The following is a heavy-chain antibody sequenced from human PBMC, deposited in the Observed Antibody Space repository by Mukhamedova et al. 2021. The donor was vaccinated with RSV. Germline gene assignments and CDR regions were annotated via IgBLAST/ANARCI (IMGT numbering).Heavy chain of an antibody. Sequence: GTTEYAASVKGRFSISRDDSKSIAYLQMNSLKTEDTAVYYCCRAIARLIDYWGQGILVTVSS. CDR3: CRAIARLIDY. J-gene: IGHJ4*02. D-gene: IGHD2-21*01. CDR2: GTT. V-gene: IGHV3-49*02.